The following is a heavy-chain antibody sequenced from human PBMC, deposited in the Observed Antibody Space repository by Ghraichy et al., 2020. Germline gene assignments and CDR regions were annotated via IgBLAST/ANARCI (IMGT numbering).Heavy chain of an antibody. CDR1: GFTISGSA. Sequence: GGSLRLSCAASGFTISGSAMHWVRQASGKGLEWIGHIRSKPNNSASAYAASVKGRFTISRDDSKNTAYLQMNSLKTEDTAEYYCSGVGDVSSRYYYYCMDVWGQGTTVTVPS. CDR3: SGVGDVSSRYYYYCMDV. J-gene: IGHJ6*02. V-gene: IGHV3-73*01. CDR2: IRSKPNNSAS.